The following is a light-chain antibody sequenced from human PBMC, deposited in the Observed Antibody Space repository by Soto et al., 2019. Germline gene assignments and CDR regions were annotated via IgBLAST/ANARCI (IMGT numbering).Light chain of an antibody. Sequence: QSALTQPASVSGSPGQSITISCSGTTSVVGIYNLVSWYQQHPGKAPKLVIYEVDKRPSGVSNRFSGSRSGNTASLTISGLQSEDEADYYCSSYAGSRGVFGGGTKLTVL. V-gene: IGLV2-23*02. J-gene: IGLJ3*02. CDR1: TSVVGIYNL. CDR3: SSYAGSRGV. CDR2: EVD.